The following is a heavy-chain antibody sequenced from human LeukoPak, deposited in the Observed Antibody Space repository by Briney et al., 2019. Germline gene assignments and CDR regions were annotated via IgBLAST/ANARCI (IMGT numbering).Heavy chain of an antibody. Sequence: SETLSLTCAVYGGSFSGYYWSWIRQPPGKGLEWIGEINHSGSTNYNPSLKSRVTISVDTSKNQFSLKLSSVTAADTAVYYCARGTVTTRFCWFDPWGQGTLVTVSS. CDR2: INHSGST. CDR1: GGSFSGYY. D-gene: IGHD4-17*01. V-gene: IGHV4-34*01. CDR3: ARGTVTTRFCWFDP. J-gene: IGHJ5*02.